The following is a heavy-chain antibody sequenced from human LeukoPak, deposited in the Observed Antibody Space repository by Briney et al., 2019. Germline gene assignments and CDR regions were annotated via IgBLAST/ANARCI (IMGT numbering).Heavy chain of an antibody. CDR2: IKQDGSKK. D-gene: IGHD5-24*01. CDR1: GFSFSSYW. J-gene: IGHJ4*02. Sequence: GGSLRLSCVASGFSFSSYWMTWVRQAPGKGLEWVANIKQDGSKKSYVDSVKGRFTISRDNAKNSLYLQMNSLRAEDTAIYYCTRVGYIDEGIDYWGQGTLVTVSS. CDR3: TRVGYIDEGIDY. V-gene: IGHV3-7*04.